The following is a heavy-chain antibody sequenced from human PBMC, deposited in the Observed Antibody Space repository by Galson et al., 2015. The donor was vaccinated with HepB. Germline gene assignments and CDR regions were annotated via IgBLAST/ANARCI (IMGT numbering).Heavy chain of an antibody. V-gene: IGHV1-2*04. D-gene: IGHD2-15*01. CDR2: INPNSGGT. Sequence: SVKVSCKASGYTFTSYYMHWVRQAPGQGLEWMGWINPNSGGTNYAQKFQGWVTMTRDTSISTAYMELSRLRSDDTAVYYCARDRRYCSGGSCYSIDAFDIWGQGTMVTVSS. CDR3: ARDRRYCSGGSCYSIDAFDI. CDR1: GYTFTSYY. J-gene: IGHJ3*02.